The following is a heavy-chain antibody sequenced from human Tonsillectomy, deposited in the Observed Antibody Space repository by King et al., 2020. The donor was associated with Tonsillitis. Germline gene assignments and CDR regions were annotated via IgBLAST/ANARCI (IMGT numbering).Heavy chain of an antibody. CDR1: GGSISSGGYS. CDR3: VNGGYCSSASCYCSDY. Sequence: QLQESGSGLVRPSQTLSLTCAVSGGSISSGGYSWSWIRQPPGKGLEWIGYIYHGGSTYYNPSLKSRVTISVDRSMNQFSLKLSSVTAADTAVYYCVNGGYCSSASCYCSDYWCQGTRVTVAS. CDR2: IYHGGST. J-gene: IGHJ4*02. D-gene: IGHD2-2*01. V-gene: IGHV4-30-2*01.